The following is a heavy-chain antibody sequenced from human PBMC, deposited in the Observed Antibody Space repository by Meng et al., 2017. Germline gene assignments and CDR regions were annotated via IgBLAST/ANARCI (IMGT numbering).Heavy chain of an antibody. CDR1: GFTFSSYS. V-gene: IGHV3-21*01. D-gene: IGHD6-19*01. CDR3: ASHFNLAVAGYNPHRHGLLDY. CDR2: ISSSSSYI. J-gene: IGHJ4*02. Sequence: GGSLRLSCAASGFTFSSYSMNWVRQAPGKGLEWVSSISSSSSYIYYADSVKGRFTISRDNAKNSLYLQMNSLRAKDTAVYYCASHFNLAVAGYNPHRHGLLDYWGQGTLVTVSS.